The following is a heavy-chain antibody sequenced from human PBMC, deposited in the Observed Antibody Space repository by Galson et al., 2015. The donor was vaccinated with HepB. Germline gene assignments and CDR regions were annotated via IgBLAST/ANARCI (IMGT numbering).Heavy chain of an antibody. CDR3: TTVDDFWSGYYLRAEYFQH. V-gene: IGHV3-15*01. CDR2: IKSKTDGGTT. Sequence: SLRLSCAASGFTFSNAWMSWVRQAPGKGLEWVGRIKSKTDGGTTDYAAPVKGRFTISRDDSKNTLYLQMNSLKTEDTAVYYCTTVDDFWSGYYLRAEYFQHWGQGTLVTVSS. J-gene: IGHJ1*01. CDR1: GFTFSNAW. D-gene: IGHD3-3*01.